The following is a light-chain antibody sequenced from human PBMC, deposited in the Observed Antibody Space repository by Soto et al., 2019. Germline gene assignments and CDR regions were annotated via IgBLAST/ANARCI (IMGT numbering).Light chain of an antibody. V-gene: IGLV2-14*01. CDR3: TSYTSSNTLNVL. Sequence: QSALTQPASVSGSPGQSITISCTGTSSDVGAYNYVSWYQQHPGKAPKLMIFEVSNRPSGVSNRFSGSKSGNTASLTISGLQAEDEADYYCTSYTSSNTLNVLFGGGTKLIVL. CDR2: EVS. J-gene: IGLJ3*02. CDR1: SSDVGAYNY.